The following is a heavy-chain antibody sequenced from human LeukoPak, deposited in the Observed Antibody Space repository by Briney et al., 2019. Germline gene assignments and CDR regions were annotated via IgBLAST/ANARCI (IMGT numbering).Heavy chain of an antibody. CDR3: ATHSGSYLGPPDY. Sequence: SGTLSLTCTVSGGSISSSSYYWGWIRQPPGKGLEWIGSIYYSGSTYYNPSLKSRVTISVDTSKNQFSLKLSSVTAADTAVYYCATHSGSYLGPPDYWGQGTLVTVSS. CDR1: GGSISSSSYY. V-gene: IGHV4-39*01. J-gene: IGHJ4*02. CDR2: IYYSGST. D-gene: IGHD1-26*01.